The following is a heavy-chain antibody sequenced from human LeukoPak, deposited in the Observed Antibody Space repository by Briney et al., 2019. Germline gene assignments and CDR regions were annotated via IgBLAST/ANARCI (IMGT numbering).Heavy chain of an antibody. Sequence: GGSLRHFCAASGFTVSSNYMSWVRQAPGKGLEWVSVIYSGGSTYYADSVKGRFTISRDNSKNTLYLQMNSLRAEDTAVYYCAREVGPFHQLDYWGQGTLVTVS. D-gene: IGHD5-24*01. J-gene: IGHJ4*02. CDR1: GFTVSSNY. CDR3: AREVGPFHQLDY. CDR2: IYSGGST. V-gene: IGHV3-53*01.